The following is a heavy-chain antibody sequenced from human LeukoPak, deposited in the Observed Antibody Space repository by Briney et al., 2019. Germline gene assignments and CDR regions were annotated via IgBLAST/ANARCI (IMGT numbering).Heavy chain of an antibody. J-gene: IGHJ5*02. CDR2: ISAYNGNT. Sequence: GASVKVSCKASGYTFTSYGISWVRQAPGQGLEWMGCISAYNGNTNYAQKLQGRVTMTTDTSTSTAYMELRSLRSDDTAVYYCARDPSIAAAGTGWFDPWGQGTLVTVSS. V-gene: IGHV1-18*01. CDR1: GYTFTSYG. D-gene: IGHD6-13*01. CDR3: ARDPSIAAAGTGWFDP.